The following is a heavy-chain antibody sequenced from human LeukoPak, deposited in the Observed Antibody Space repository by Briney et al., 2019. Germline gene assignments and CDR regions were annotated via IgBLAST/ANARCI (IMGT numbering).Heavy chain of an antibody. CDR2: ISSSSSTI. CDR1: GFTFSSYS. V-gene: IGHV3-48*04. J-gene: IGHJ4*02. D-gene: IGHD4-17*01. Sequence: PGGSLRLSCAASGFTFSSYSMNWVRQAPGKGLEWVSYISSSSSTIYYADSVKGRFTISRDNAKNSLYLQMNSPRAEDTAVYYCARRINYGSDYWGQGTLVTVSS. CDR3: ARRINYGSDY.